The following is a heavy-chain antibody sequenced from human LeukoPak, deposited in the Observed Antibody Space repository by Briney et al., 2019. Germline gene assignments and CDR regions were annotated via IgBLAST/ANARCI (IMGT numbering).Heavy chain of an antibody. V-gene: IGHV4-39*07. J-gene: IGHJ5*02. D-gene: IGHD5-18*01. CDR2: IYYSGST. Sequence: SETLSLTCTVSGGSISSSSYYWGWIRQPPGKGLEWIGSIYYSGSTYYNPSLKSRVTISIDTSKNQFSLKLSSVIAADTAVYYCARVERQLWLRYPSYWFDPWGQGTLVTVSS. CDR1: GGSISSSSYY. CDR3: ARVERQLWLRYPSYWFDP.